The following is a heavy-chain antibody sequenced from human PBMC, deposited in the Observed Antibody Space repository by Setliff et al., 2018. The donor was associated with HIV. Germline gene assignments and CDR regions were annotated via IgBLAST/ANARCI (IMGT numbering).Heavy chain of an antibody. V-gene: IGHV4-34*01. CDR3: ARRLYIGFFDY. D-gene: IGHD2-8*01. CDR2: INHSGST. J-gene: IGHJ4*02. CDR1: GGSFSSYY. Sequence: PSETLSLTCAVYGGSFSSYYWSWIRQPPGKGLEWIGEINHSGSTNYSPSLKSRVTISVDTSKKQFSLKLSSVSAADTAVYYCARRLYIGFFDYWGQGTLVTVSS.